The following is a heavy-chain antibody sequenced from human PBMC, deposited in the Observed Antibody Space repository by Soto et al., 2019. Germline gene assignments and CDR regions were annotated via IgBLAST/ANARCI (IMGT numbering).Heavy chain of an antibody. CDR1: GGSISSGTSY. V-gene: IGHV4-31*03. J-gene: IGHJ4*02. CDR2: IYFTGPT. CDR3: ASIPRRGYSYGIDY. D-gene: IGHD2-21*02. Sequence: QVQLQESGPGLVKPSQTLSLTCNVSGGSISSGTSYWTWIRQHPGEGLEGIGQIYFTGPTCSNPSLRSRLTMSVDTAKNQFSLKLTSVTAADTATYSWASIPRRGYSYGIDYWGQGTLVTVSS.